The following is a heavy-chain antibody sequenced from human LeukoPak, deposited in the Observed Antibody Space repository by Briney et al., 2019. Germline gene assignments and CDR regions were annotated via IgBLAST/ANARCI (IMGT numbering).Heavy chain of an antibody. CDR3: ARVNYYDSSANDY. D-gene: IGHD3-22*01. V-gene: IGHV3-11*04. Sequence: PGGSLRLSCAASGFTFSDYYMSWIRQAPGKGLECVSYISSKSSTIYYADSVKGRFTISRDNAKNSLYLQMNSLRAEDTAVYYCARVNYYDSSANDYWGQGTLVTVSS. CDR2: ISSKSSTI. CDR1: GFTFSDYY. J-gene: IGHJ4*02.